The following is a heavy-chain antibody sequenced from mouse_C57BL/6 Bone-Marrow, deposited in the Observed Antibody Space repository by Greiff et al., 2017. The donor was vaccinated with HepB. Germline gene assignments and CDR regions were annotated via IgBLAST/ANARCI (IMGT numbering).Heavy chain of an antibody. CDR1: GFSFNTYA. CDR2: IRSKSNNYAT. J-gene: IGHJ2*01. CDR3: VRHAYDYDAGFDY. V-gene: IGHV10-1*01. D-gene: IGHD2-4*01. Sequence: EVKLVESGGGLVQPKGSLKLSCAASGFSFNTYAMNWVRQAPGKGLEWVARIRSKSNNYATYYADSVKDRFTISRDDSESMLYLQMNNLKTEDTAMYYCVRHAYDYDAGFDYWGQGTTLTVSS.